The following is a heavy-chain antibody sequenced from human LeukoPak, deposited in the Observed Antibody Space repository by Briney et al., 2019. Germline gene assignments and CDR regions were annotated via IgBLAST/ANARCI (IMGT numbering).Heavy chain of an antibody. CDR2: INHSGST. J-gene: IGHJ4*02. CDR1: GGSFSGYY. CDR3: ARRSIAALYYFDY. D-gene: IGHD6-6*01. Sequence: SETLSLTCAVYGGSFSGYYWSWIRQPPGEGLEWIGEINHSGSTNYNPSLKSRVTISVDTSKNQFSLKLSSVTAADTAVYYCARRSIAALYYFDYWGQGTLVTVSS. V-gene: IGHV4-34*01.